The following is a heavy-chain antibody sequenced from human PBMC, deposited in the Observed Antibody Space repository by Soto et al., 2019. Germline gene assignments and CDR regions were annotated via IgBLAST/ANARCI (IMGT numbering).Heavy chain of an antibody. Sequence: QVQLVESGGGVVQPGRSLRLSCAASGFTFSSYGMHWVRQAPGKGLEWVAVIWYDGSNKYYADSVKGRFTISRDNSKNTLYLQMNSLIAEDTAVYYCARDQYMAYCGGDCYSWFDPWGQGTLVTVSS. J-gene: IGHJ5*02. CDR1: GFTFSSYG. V-gene: IGHV3-33*01. CDR2: IWYDGSNK. CDR3: ARDQYMAYCGGDCYSWFDP. D-gene: IGHD2-21*02.